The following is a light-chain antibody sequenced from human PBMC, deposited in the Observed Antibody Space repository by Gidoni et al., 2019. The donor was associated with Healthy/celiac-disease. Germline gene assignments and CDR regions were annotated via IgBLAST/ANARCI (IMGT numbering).Light chain of an antibody. CDR1: QSVSSN. CDR2: GAS. J-gene: IGKJ4*01. CDR3: QQYNNWPLALT. Sequence: EIVMTQSPATLSVSPGERATLSCRASQSVSSNLAWYQQKPGQAPRLLIYGASTRATCIPARFSGSGSGTEFTLTISSLQSEDFAVYYCQQYNNWPLALTFGGGTRVEIK. V-gene: IGKV3-15*01.